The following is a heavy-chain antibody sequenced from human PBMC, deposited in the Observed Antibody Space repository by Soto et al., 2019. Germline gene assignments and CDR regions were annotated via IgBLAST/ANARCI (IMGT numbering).Heavy chain of an antibody. V-gene: IGHV3-30*14. J-gene: IGHJ5*02. CDR3: ARGVVVVPAAMTRGGHWFDP. CDR2: ISYDGSNK. D-gene: IGHD2-2*01. Sequence: GGSLRLSCAASAFTFRTYPVHWVRQAPGKGLEWVAVISYDGSNKYYADFVKGRFTISRDNSKNTLYLQMNSLRAEDTAVYYCARGVVVVPAAMTRGGHWFDPWGQGTLVTVSS. CDR1: AFTFRTYP.